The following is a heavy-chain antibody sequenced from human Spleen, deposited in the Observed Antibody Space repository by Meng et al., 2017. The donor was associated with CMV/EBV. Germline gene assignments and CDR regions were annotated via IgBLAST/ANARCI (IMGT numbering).Heavy chain of an antibody. CDR1: FSGAY. CDR3: ARGYPSSTLGHFVFPHYFDY. CDR2: SNLRGGT. D-gene: IGHD3-9*01. V-gene: IGHV4-34*01. J-gene: IGHJ4*02. Sequence: FSGAYWSWIRKTQGKGLEWMGESNLRGGTNYNPSLKSRSTISMDTSQSQFSLKLLSVTAADTAVYYCARGYPSSTLGHFVFPHYFDYWGQGALVTVSS.